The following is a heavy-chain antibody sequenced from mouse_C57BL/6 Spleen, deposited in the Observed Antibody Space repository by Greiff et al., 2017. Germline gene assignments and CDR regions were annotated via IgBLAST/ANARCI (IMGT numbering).Heavy chain of an antibody. CDR2: INPNNGGT. Sequence: EVQRVESGPELVKPGASVKMSCKASGYTFTDYNMHWVKQSHGKSLEWIGYINPNNGGTSYNQKFKGKATLTVNKSSSTAYMELRSLTSEDSAVYYCARLEGYDYLDYWGQGTTLTVSS. D-gene: IGHD2-2*01. CDR3: ARLEGYDYLDY. V-gene: IGHV1-22*01. J-gene: IGHJ2*01. CDR1: GYTFTDYN.